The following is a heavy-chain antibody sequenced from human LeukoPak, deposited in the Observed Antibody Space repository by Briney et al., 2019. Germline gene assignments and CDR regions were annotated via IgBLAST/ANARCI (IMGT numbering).Heavy chain of an antibody. D-gene: IGHD5-18*01. V-gene: IGHV7-4-1*02. CDR1: GYTFTSYG. Sequence: ASLKVSCKASGYTFTSYGITWVRQAPGKGLEWMGWINTNTGNPTYAQGFAGRYVFSLDTSVSTAYLQISGLKADDTAVYYCGRDPKLGIRGYTYGYIDSWGQGTLVIVSS. CDR3: GRDPKLGIRGYTYGYIDS. CDR2: INTNTGNP. J-gene: IGHJ4*02.